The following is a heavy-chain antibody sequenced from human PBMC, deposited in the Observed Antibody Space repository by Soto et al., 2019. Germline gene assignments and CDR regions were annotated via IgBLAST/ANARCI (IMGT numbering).Heavy chain of an antibody. V-gene: IGHV1-69*01. Sequence: QVQLVQSGAEVKKPESSVKVSCEVSVGTFSSYAISWVRQAPGQELEWMGAIFPVLNTPSDAQKFQGRVTITASDSMRTVCMHVSGLTSEDTAVYYCARGDNMSRGTRAALLWWGPRTVVTVSS. CDR2: IFPVLNTP. CDR3: ARGDNMSRGTRAALLW. D-gene: IGHD3-10*01. J-gene: IGHJ4*02. CDR1: VGTFSSYA.